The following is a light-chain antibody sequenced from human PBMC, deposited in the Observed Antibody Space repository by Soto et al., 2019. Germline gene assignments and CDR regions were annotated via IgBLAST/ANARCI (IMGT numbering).Light chain of an antibody. Sequence: VMTESPLSLPVTPGEPASISCSSSQSLLHGNGYNYLDWYLQKPGQSPQLLVYLGSNRASGVPDRFSGSGSGTDFALKISRVEAEDVGVYYCMQAVQTPRTFGQGTKL. CDR3: MQAVQTPRT. V-gene: IGKV2-28*01. CDR1: QSLLHGNGYNY. CDR2: LGS. J-gene: IGKJ1*01.